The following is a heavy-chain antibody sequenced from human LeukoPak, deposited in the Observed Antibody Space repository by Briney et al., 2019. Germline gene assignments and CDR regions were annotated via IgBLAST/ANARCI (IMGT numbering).Heavy chain of an antibody. V-gene: IGHV3-7*01. D-gene: IGHD3-10*01. Sequence: GGSLRLSCAASGFTFSSYWMSWVRQAPGKGLEWVANIKQDGSEKYYVDSVKGRFTISRDNAKNSLYLQMNSLRAEDTAVYYCASYYYGSGSMEYFQHWSQGTLVTVSS. CDR2: IKQDGSEK. CDR1: GFTFSSYW. CDR3: ASYYYGSGSMEYFQH. J-gene: IGHJ1*01.